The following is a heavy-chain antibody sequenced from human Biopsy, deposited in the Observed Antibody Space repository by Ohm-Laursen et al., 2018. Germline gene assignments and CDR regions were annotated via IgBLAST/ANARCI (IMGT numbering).Heavy chain of an antibody. CDR2: INPVSGST. J-gene: IGHJ4*02. Sequence: ASVKVSCKGSGYTFTNHYIHWVRQAPGQGLEWMGIINPVSGSTNYAQKFQGRVTLTTDTSTSTVHMELRSLRSDDTAVYYCARLLQTDGDGFWSGYYDYWGQGTLVTVSS. V-gene: IGHV1-46*01. CDR3: ARLLQTDGDGFWSGYYDY. D-gene: IGHD3-3*01. CDR1: GYTFTNHY.